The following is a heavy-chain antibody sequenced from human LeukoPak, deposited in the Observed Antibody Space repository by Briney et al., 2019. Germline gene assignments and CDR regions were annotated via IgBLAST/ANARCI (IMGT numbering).Heavy chain of an antibody. J-gene: IGHJ4*02. CDR1: GFTFSSYD. CDR2: IWYDGSNK. D-gene: IGHD1-26*01. Sequence: GRSLRLSCAASGFTFSSYDMHWVRQAPGKGLEWVAVIWYDGSNKYYADSVKGRFTISRDNSKNTLYLQMNSLRAEDTAVYYCAMSGSYRRSIRGPPPLDYWGQGTLVTVSS. CDR3: AMSGSYRRSIRGPPPLDY. V-gene: IGHV3-33*01.